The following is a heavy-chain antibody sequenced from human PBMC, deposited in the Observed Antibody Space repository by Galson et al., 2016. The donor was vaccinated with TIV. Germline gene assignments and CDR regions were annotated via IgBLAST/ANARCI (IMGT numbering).Heavy chain of an antibody. CDR2: INVGNGDR. J-gene: IGHJ4*02. CDR1: GYILASHV. D-gene: IGHD3-16*01. CDR3: ARDRGGSGDFDY. Sequence: SVKVSCKASGYILASHVMHWVRQAPGQRPEWMGWINVGNGDRKYSQRLQGRVTLSGDTSANTAFTELSSLRFEDTATYYCARDRGGSGDFDYWGQGTLVTVSS. V-gene: IGHV1-3*01.